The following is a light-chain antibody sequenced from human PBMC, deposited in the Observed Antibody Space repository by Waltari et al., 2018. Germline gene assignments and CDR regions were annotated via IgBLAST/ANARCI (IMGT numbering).Light chain of an antibody. V-gene: IGKV3-15*01. CDR2: GTS. J-gene: IGKJ2*01. Sequence: DIVMTQSSVTLSVFSGERATLSCRASQSVTSILAWYQQKPGQAPRLLIYGTSTRATGIPDRFSGSGSGAEFTLTISGLQSEDFAVYYCQQYNNWPPTFGQGTKLEI. CDR3: QQYNNWPPT. CDR1: QSVTSI.